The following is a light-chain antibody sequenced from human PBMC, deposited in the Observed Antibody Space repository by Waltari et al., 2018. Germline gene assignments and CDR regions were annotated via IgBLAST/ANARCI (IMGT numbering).Light chain of an antibody. Sequence: SYELTQPPSISVSPGQTARLTCSGEKLADKYVSWYQQKSGQSPTLVIYQDNKRPSGIPARFSGSNSGNTATLTISETQTFDEADFYCQAWDITTKVVFGGGTKLTVL. V-gene: IGLV3-1*01. J-gene: IGLJ2*01. CDR3: QAWDITTKVV. CDR2: QDN. CDR1: KLADKY.